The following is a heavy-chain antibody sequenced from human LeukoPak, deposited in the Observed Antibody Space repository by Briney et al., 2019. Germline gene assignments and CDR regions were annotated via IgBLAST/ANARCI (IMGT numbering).Heavy chain of an antibody. D-gene: IGHD6-13*01. CDR2: ISYDGSNK. CDR1: GFTFSSYA. CDR3: AREGRDSSSWSYFDY. Sequence: GRSLRLSCAASGFTFSSYAMHWVRQAPGKGLEWVAVISYDGSNKYYADSVKGRFTISRDNSKNTLYLQMNSLRAEDTAVYYCAREGRDSSSWSYFDYWGQRTLVTLSS. V-gene: IGHV3-30*01. J-gene: IGHJ4*02.